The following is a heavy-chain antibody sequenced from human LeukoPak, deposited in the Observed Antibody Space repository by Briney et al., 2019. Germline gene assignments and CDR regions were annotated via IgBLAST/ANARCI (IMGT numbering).Heavy chain of an antibody. CDR3: AKDGLKRRTHAFDI. Sequence: GRSLRLSCAASGFTFDDYAMHWVRQAPGKGLEWVSGISWNSGSIGYADSVKGRFTISRDNAKNSLYLQMNSLRAEDTAVYYCAKDGLKRRTHAFDIWGQGTMVTVSS. V-gene: IGHV3-9*01. CDR1: GFTFDDYA. CDR2: ISWNSGSI. J-gene: IGHJ3*02.